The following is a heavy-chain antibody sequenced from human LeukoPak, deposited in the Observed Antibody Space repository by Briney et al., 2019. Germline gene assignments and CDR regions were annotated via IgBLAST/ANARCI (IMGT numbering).Heavy chain of an antibody. D-gene: IGHD3-10*01. CDR2: ISWNSGSK. Sequence: GGSLRLSCAASGFAFDDYAMHWVRQAPGKGLEWVSSISWNSGSKGYADSVKGRFTISRDNAKNSLYLQMNSLRAEDTAVYYCARDLPDYYGSGSYYKDYWGQGTLVTVSS. CDR3: ARDLPDYYGSGSYYKDY. V-gene: IGHV3-9*01. CDR1: GFAFDDYA. J-gene: IGHJ4*02.